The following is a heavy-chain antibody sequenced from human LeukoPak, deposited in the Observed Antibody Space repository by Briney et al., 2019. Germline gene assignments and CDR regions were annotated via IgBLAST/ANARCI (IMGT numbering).Heavy chain of an antibody. V-gene: IGHV4-59*01. CDR3: ARKAAAGIPPLYNWFDP. Sequence: SETLSLTGTVSGGSISSYYWSWIRQPPGKGLEWIGYIYYSGSTNYNPSLKSRVTISVDTSKNQFSLKLSSVTAADTAVYYCARKAAAGIPPLYNWFDPWGQGTLVTVSA. J-gene: IGHJ5*02. CDR2: IYYSGST. CDR1: GGSISSYY. D-gene: IGHD6-13*01.